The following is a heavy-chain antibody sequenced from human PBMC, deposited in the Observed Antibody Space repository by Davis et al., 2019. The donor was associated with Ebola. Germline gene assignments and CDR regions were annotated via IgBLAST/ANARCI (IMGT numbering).Heavy chain of an antibody. CDR3: ARDLYYVGRDYFFGQSH. CDR2: THPGGGGT. Sequence: ASVKVSCKASGYTFTSNYMHWVRQAPGQGREWMGITHPGGGGTRFAQKFQGRVSLTSDTSTSTVYMELSSLVSEVTAVYYCARDLYYVGRDYFFGQSHWGQGTLVTVSS. D-gene: IGHD3-10*02. J-gene: IGHJ4*02. CDR1: GYTFTSNY. V-gene: IGHV1-46*01.